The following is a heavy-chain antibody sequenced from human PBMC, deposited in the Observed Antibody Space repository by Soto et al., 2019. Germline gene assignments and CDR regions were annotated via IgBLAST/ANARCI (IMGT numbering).Heavy chain of an antibody. CDR3: ATRDYYDSSGYYS. CDR2: IIPIFCTA. J-gene: IGHJ4*02. CDR1: GGTFSSYA. D-gene: IGHD3-22*01. V-gene: IGHV1-69*13. Sequence: SVKVSCKASGGTFSSYAISWVRQAPGQGLAWMGGIIPIFCTANYAQNFQGRVTITADESTSTAHMELSSLRSEDRAVYYCATRDYYDSSGYYSWGQGTLVTVPQ.